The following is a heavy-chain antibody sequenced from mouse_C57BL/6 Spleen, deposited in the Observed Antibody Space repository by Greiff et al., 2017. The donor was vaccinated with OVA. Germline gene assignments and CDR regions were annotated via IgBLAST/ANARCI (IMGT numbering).Heavy chain of an antibody. D-gene: IGHD1-1*01. J-gene: IGHJ4*01. CDR3: ARSITTVPYAMDY. Sequence: EVKVVESGGGLVKPGGSLKLSCAASGFTFSDYGMHWVRQAPEKGLEWVAYISSGSSTIYYADTVKGRFTISRDNAKNTLFLQMTSLRSEDTAMYYCARSITTVPYAMDYWGKGTSVTVSS. CDR2: ISSGSSTI. CDR1: GFTFSDYG. V-gene: IGHV5-17*01.